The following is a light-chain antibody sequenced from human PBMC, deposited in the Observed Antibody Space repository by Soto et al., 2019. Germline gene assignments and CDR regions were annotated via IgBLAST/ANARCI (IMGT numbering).Light chain of an antibody. CDR3: QQRSNWPPIT. Sequence: EIVLTQSPATLSLSPGEGATLSCRASQSVSTYLACYQQKPAQAPRLLIYDASNRATGIPARFSGSGSGTDFTLTISSLEPEDFAVYYCQQRSNWPPITFGQGTRLEIK. V-gene: IGKV3-11*01. J-gene: IGKJ5*01. CDR1: QSVSTY. CDR2: DAS.